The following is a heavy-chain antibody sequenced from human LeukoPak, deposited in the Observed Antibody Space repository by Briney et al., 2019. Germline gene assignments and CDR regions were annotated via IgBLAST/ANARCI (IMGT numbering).Heavy chain of an antibody. Sequence: ASVKVSCKASGYTFTSYDINWVRQATGQGLEWMGIINPSGGSTSYAQKFQGRVTMTRDTSTSTVYMELSSLRSEDTAVYYCARGVDIVATITGESDYWGQGTLVTVSS. CDR1: GYTFTSYD. V-gene: IGHV1-46*01. J-gene: IGHJ4*02. CDR3: ARGVDIVATITGESDY. CDR2: INPSGGST. D-gene: IGHD5-12*01.